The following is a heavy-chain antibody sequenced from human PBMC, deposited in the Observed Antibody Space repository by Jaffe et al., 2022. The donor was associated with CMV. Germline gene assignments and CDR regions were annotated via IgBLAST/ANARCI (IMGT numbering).Heavy chain of an antibody. CDR3: AREGCSSTSCYLYYYYYGMDV. CDR2: ISSSSSTI. J-gene: IGHJ6*02. Sequence: EVQLVESGGGLVQPGGSLRLSCAASGFTFSSYSMNWVRQAPGKGLEWVSYISSSSSTIYYADSVKGRFTISRDNAKNSLYLQMNSLRDEDTAVYYCAREGCSSTSCYLYYYYYGMDVWGQGTTVTVSS. CDR1: GFTFSSYS. V-gene: IGHV3-48*02. D-gene: IGHD2-2*01.